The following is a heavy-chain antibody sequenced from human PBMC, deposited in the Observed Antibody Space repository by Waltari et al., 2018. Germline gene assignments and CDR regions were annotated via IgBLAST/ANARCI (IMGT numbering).Heavy chain of an antibody. CDR1: GFPVRSDS. CDR3: ARHWSGSYSDY. Sequence: EVQLVESGGGWVQPGGSLRLSCAASGFPVRSDSMTWVRQAPGKGLEWVSSIYSGGSTYYADSVKGRFTISRDNSKNTVYLQMNSLRAEDTAVYYCARHWSGSYSDYWGQGTLVTVSS. CDR2: IYSGGST. D-gene: IGHD1-26*01. J-gene: IGHJ4*02. V-gene: IGHV3-66*04.